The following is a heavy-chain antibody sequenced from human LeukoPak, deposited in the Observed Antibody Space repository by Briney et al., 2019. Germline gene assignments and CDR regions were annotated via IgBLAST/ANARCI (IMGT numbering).Heavy chain of an antibody. V-gene: IGHV5-51*01. CDR2: IHPSDSDT. J-gene: IGHJ4*02. Sequence: GESLKISCKGSGYNFTNYWIGWVSQMPGKGLEGMRIIHPSDSDTRYSPSFQGQVTISADKSISTAYLQWSSLKASDTAMYYCARGPMVRGVIITFDYWGQGTLVTVSS. CDR1: GYNFTNYW. D-gene: IGHD3-10*01. CDR3: ARGPMVRGVIITFDY.